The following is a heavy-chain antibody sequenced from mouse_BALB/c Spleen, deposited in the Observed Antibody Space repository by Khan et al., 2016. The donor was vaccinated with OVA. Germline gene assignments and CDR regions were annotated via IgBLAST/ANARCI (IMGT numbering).Heavy chain of an antibody. Sequence: QVQLKESGPGLVAPSQSLSITCTVSGFSLTNYGVNWVRQPPGKGLEWLGVIWGDGNTNYHSALKSRLSISKDNSKSQVFLKLNSLQTDDTATYYYAKPRDGYPYGMDYWGQGTSVTVSS. V-gene: IGHV2-3*01. D-gene: IGHD2-3*01. CDR3: AKPRDGYPYGMDY. J-gene: IGHJ4*01. CDR1: GFSLTNYG. CDR2: IWGDGNT.